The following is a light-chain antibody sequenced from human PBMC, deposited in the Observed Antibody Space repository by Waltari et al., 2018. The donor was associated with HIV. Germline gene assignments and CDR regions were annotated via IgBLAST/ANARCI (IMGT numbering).Light chain of an antibody. V-gene: IGLV2-11*01. Sequence: SALTQSRSVSGSPGQSVTISCTGTSSDVGGYNFVSWYQQHPGKAPKLMIYDVTKRPSGVPDRFSGSKSDNTASLTISGLQADDEADYYCCSYVGSYTWVFGGGTRLTVL. J-gene: IGLJ3*02. CDR2: DVT. CDR3: CSYVGSYTWV. CDR1: SSDVGGYNF.